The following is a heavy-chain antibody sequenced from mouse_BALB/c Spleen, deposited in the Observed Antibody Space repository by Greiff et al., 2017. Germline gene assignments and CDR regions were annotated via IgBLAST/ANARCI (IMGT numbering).Heavy chain of an antibody. CDR3: ARLSSYYFDY. CDR1: GFTFSSYT. V-gene: IGHV5-12-2*01. J-gene: IGHJ2*01. Sequence: EVQRVESGGGLVQPGGSLKLSCAASGFTFSSYTMSWVRQTPEKRLEWVAYISNGGGSTYYPDTVKGRFTISRDNAKNTLYLQMSSLKSEDTAMYYCARLSSYYFDYWGQGTTLTVSS. CDR2: ISNGGGST. D-gene: IGHD3-1*01.